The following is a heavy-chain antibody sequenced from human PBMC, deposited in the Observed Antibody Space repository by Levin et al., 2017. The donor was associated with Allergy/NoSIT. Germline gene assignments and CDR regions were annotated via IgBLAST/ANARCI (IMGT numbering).Heavy chain of an antibody. D-gene: IGHD5-12*01. CDR2: IWDDGYKK. Sequence: GSLRLSCAASGFTFSSYGMHWVRQAPGKGLEWVAVIWDDGYKKYYADSVKGRFTISRDNSKNTLYLQMNSLSAEDTAVYYSARVLRFYYYYYMDVWGKGTTVTVSS. J-gene: IGHJ6*03. CDR3: ARVLRFYYYYYMDV. CDR1: GFTFSSYG. V-gene: IGHV3-33*01.